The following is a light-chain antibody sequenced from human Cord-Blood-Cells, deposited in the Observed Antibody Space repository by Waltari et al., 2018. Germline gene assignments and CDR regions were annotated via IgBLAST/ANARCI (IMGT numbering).Light chain of an antibody. CDR1: SSNIGSNY. CDR2: RN. Sequence: QSVLNQPPSASGTPGQRVTISCSGSSSNIGSNYVYWYQQLPGTAPKLLIYRNQRPSGVPDRFSGSKSGTSASLAISGLRSEDEADYYCAAWDDSLSGRVFGGGTKLTVL. J-gene: IGLJ3*02. CDR3: AAWDDSLSGRV. V-gene: IGLV1-47*01.